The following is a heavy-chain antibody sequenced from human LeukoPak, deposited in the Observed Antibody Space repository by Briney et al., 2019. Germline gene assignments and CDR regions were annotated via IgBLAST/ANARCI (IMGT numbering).Heavy chain of an antibody. CDR3: ARVRLSYYYMDV. Sequence: SGTLSLTCAVSGGSITSSDWWTWVRQPPGKRLEWIGEIYHSGTTNYNPSFKSRVTISVDTSKNQFSLKLSSVTAADTAVYYCARVRLSYYYMDVWGKGTTVTVSS. CDR1: GGSITSSDW. CDR2: IYHSGTT. J-gene: IGHJ6*03. V-gene: IGHV4-4*02. D-gene: IGHD2/OR15-2a*01.